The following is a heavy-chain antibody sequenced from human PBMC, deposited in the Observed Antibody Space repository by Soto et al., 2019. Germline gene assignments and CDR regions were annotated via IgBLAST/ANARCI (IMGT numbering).Heavy chain of an antibody. CDR2: INPAGTIT. CDR1: GFPFSHYW. Sequence: GGSLRLSCAASGFPFSHYWMHWVRQTTGKGLVWVSRINPAGTITNYADSVEGRFTISRDNADRALFLQMNSLSAEDTAIYYCTSDTFGLRDTWGQGT. V-gene: IGHV3-74*01. J-gene: IGHJ5*02. D-gene: IGHD3-16*01. CDR3: TSDTFGLRDT.